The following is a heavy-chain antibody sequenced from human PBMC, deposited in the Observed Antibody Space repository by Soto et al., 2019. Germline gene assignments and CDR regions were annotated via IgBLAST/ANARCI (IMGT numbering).Heavy chain of an antibody. Sequence: QVQLVESGGAWAKPGGSLRLSCAVSGFTFSDYFMTWIRQAPGKGLEWVSYIRSSDRFTNHADSVKGRFTISRDNANNSLSLEMNDLSAEDTAVYFCVRVGHDGSYFDYWGQGTLVTVSS. CDR3: VRVGHDGSYFDY. J-gene: IGHJ4*02. D-gene: IGHD3-10*01. CDR1: GFTFSDYF. V-gene: IGHV3-11*06. CDR2: IRSSDRFT.